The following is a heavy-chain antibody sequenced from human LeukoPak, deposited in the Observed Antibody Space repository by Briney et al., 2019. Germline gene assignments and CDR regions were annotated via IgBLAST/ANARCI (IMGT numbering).Heavy chain of an antibody. CDR2: ISSSSSYI. V-gene: IGHV3-21*01. CDR1: GFTFSSYS. CDR3: ASSGSGTAHFDY. Sequence: GGSLRLSCAASGFTFSSYSMNWVRQAPGKGLEWVSSISSSSSYIYYADSVKGRFTISRDNAKNSLYLQMNSLRAEDTAVYYCASSGSGTAHFDYWGQGTLVTVSS. D-gene: IGHD3-10*01. J-gene: IGHJ4*02.